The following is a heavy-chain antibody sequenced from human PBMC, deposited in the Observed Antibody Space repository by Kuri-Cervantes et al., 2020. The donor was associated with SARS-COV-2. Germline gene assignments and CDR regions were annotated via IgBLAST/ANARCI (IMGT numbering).Heavy chain of an antibody. CDR3: ARDGLTGYYDYYMDV. D-gene: IGHD3-9*01. Sequence: SETLSLTCTVSGGSISSSSYYWGWIRQPPGKGLEWIGSIYYSGSTYYNPSLKSRVTISVDTSKNQFSLKVSSVTAADTAVYYCARDGLTGYYDYYMDVWGKGTTVTVSS. V-gene: IGHV4-39*02. CDR2: IYYSGST. CDR1: GGSISSSSYY. J-gene: IGHJ6*03.